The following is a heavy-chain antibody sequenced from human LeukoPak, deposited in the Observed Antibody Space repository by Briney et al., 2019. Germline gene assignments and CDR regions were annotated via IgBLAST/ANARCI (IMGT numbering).Heavy chain of an antibody. CDR1: GYTFTGDF. J-gene: IGHJ4*02. CDR2: INPNSGGA. V-gene: IGHV1-2*02. CDR3: ARALRTDILTTDY. D-gene: IGHD3-9*01. Sequence: GASVKVSCKASGYTFTGDFVHWVRQAPGQGLEWMGWINPNSGGALHAQNFQGRVTMTRDTSISTAYMELSRLRSDDTAVYYCARALRTDILTTDYWGQGTLVTPSS.